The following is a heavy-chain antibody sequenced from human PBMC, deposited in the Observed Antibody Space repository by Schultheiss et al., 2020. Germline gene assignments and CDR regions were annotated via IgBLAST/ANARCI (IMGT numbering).Heavy chain of an antibody. CDR3: ARAIYGMDV. CDR1: GDSISSSNW. CDR2: IYHSGST. J-gene: IGHJ6*02. V-gene: IGHV4-4*02. Sequence: SETLSLTCTVSGDSISSSNWWSWVRQPPGKELEWIGEIYHSGSTNYNPSLKSRVTISVDTSKNQFSLKLSSVTAADTAVYYCARAIYGMDVWGQGTTVTVSS.